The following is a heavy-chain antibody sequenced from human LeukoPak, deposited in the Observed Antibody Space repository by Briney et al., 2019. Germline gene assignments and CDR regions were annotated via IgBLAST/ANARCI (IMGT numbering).Heavy chain of an antibody. CDR1: GFTFSSYW. CDR3: ARVDGYCSSTCCHAGWFDP. D-gene: IGHD2-2*03. V-gene: IGHV3-74*01. CDR2: INSDGSST. J-gene: IGHJ5*02. Sequence: GGSLRLSCAASGFTFSSYWMHWVRQAPGKGLVWVSRINSDGSSTSYADSVKGRFTISRDNAKNTLYLQMNSLRAEDTAVYYCARVDGYCSSTCCHAGWFDPWGQGTLVTVSS.